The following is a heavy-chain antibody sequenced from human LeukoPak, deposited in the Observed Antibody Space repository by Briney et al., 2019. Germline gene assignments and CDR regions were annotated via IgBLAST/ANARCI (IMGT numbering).Heavy chain of an antibody. CDR2: IKRKNDGGTA. CDR1: GFTFTNAW. D-gene: IGHD7-27*01. J-gene: IGHJ4*02. CDR3: TTGNWGSFSY. Sequence: GGSLRLSCAASGFTFTNAWMSWVRQAPGKGLEWVGFIKRKNDGGTADYAAPVKGRFTISRDDSKNTLYLQMNSLSTEDTAVYYCTTGNWGSFSYWGQGTLVTVSS. V-gene: IGHV3-15*01.